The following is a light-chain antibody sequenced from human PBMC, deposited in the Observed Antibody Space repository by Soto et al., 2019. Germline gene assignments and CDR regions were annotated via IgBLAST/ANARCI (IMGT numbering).Light chain of an antibody. J-gene: IGKJ1*01. CDR3: LRFNSDPPT. CDR2: AAS. V-gene: IGKV1-27*01. Sequence: DIQMTQSPSSLSAFVGDRVTITCRASQGISNYLAWYQQKPGRVPKLLIYAASTLQSGVPSRFIGSGSGTDFTLTISSLQPEDVATYYCLRFNSDPPTFGQGTKVAIK. CDR1: QGISNY.